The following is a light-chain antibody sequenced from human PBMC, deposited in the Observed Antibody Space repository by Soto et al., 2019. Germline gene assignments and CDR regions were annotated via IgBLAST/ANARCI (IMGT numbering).Light chain of an antibody. Sequence: DIQVTQSPPTLSASVGDRVTITCRASQTISTWMAWYQQKPGKAPKLLVYDASTLQSGVASRFSGSGSGIDFSLTISSLQPEDLATYYCKQSKTFPLTFGGGTKVDIK. CDR1: QTISTW. CDR3: KQSKTFPLT. CDR2: DAS. J-gene: IGKJ4*01. V-gene: IGKV1-5*01.